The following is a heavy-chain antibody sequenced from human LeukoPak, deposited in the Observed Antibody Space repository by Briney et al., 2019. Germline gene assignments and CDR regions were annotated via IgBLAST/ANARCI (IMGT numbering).Heavy chain of an antibody. V-gene: IGHV3-21*01. CDR3: ASLWFGELLRMDY. CDR1: GFTFSSYS. J-gene: IGHJ4*02. D-gene: IGHD3-10*01. Sequence: PGGSLRLSCAASGFTFSSYSMNWVRQAPGKGLEWVSSISSSSSYIYYADSVKGRFTISRDNAKNSLYPQMNSLRAEDTAVYYCASLWFGELLRMDYWGQGTLVTVSS. CDR2: ISSSSSYI.